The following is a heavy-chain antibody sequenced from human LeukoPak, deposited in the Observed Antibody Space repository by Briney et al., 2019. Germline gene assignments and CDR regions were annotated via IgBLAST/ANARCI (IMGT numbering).Heavy chain of an antibody. Sequence: GGSLRLSCAASGFTFSIYWMHWVRQAPGNGLVWVSRINSDGSTTTYADSVKGRFTISRDNAKNSLYLQMNSQRAEDTAVYYCARDGHYDILTGYFQDWGQGTLVTVSS. CDR2: INSDGSTT. J-gene: IGHJ1*01. D-gene: IGHD3-9*01. CDR3: ARDGHYDILTGYFQD. V-gene: IGHV3-74*01. CDR1: GFTFSIYW.